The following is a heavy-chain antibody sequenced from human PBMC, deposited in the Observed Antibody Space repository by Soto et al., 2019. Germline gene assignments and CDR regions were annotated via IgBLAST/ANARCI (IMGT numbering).Heavy chain of an antibody. D-gene: IGHD2-15*01. CDR1: GGSFSGYY. CDR2: INHSGST. J-gene: IGHJ5*02. V-gene: IGHV4-34*01. Sequence: KQSQTLSLTCAVYGGSFSGYYWSWIRQPPGKGLEWIGEINHSGSTNYNPSLKSRVTISVDTSKNQFSLKLSSVTAADTAVYYCARGVRYCSGGSCYNWFDPWGQGTLVTVSS. CDR3: ARGVRYCSGGSCYNWFDP.